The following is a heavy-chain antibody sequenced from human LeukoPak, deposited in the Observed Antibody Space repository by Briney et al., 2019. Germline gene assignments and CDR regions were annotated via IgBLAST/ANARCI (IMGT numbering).Heavy chain of an antibody. CDR1: GFIFSSFG. J-gene: IGHJ4*02. Sequence: GGSLRLSCATSGFIFSSFGMHWIRQAPGKGLEWVAFIWFDGSNKFYIESVKGRFTISRDNSKNTLYLQMNSLRADDTAVYYCAKARGRDGYTAFPDSWGQGALVTVSS. CDR3: AKARGRDGYTAFPDS. D-gene: IGHD5-24*01. V-gene: IGHV3-30*02. CDR2: IWFDGSNK.